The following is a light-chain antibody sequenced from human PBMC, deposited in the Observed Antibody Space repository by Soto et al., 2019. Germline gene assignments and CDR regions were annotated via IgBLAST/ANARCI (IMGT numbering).Light chain of an antibody. V-gene: IGLV2-23*02. CDR2: EVT. CDR1: SSDVGSYNL. CDR3: CSYAGSGAFV. Sequence: QSALTQPASVSGSPGQSIAISCNGASSDVGSYNLVSWYQQHPGKAPKLMIYEVTKRPSGVSDRFSGSKSGNTASLTISGLQAEDGADYYCCSYAGSGAFVFGGGTKVTVL. J-gene: IGLJ2*01.